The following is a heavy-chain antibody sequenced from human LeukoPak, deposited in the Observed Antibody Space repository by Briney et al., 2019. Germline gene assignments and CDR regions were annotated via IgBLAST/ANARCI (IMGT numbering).Heavy chain of an antibody. CDR3: ASNYGLGSYSEVAFAV. V-gene: IGHV3-7*01. D-gene: IGHD3-10*01. CDR2: INQDGSEK. Sequence: GGSLILSCAASGFTFSNYWMSWVRQAPGKGLEWVANINQDGSEKYYVDSVKGRFTISRDNAKNSLYLQMNSLRAEDTAVYYCASNYGLGSYSEVAFAVWGQGTMVTVSS. CDR1: GFTFSNYW. J-gene: IGHJ3*01.